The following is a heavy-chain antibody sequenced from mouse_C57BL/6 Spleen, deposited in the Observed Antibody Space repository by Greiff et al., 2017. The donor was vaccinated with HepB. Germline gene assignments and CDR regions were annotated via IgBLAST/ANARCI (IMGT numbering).Heavy chain of an antibody. V-gene: IGHV1-9*01. CDR1: GYTFTGYW. CDR3: ASEGPCGPHAMDY. Sequence: QVQLQQSGAELMKPGASVKLSCKASGYTFTGYWIAWVKQRPGHGLEWIGEILPGSGSTNYNEKFKGKATFTADTSSNTAYMQLSSLTTEDSAIYYCASEGPCGPHAMDYWGQGTSVTVSS. J-gene: IGHJ4*01. D-gene: IGHD1-1*02. CDR2: ILPGSGST.